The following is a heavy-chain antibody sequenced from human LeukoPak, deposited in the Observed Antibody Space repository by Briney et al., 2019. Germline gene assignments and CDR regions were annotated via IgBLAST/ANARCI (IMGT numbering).Heavy chain of an antibody. CDR3: ARDSGVVTLDY. CDR2: IWYDGSNK. D-gene: IGHD3-16*02. V-gene: IGHV3-33*01. CDR1: GFTFSSYG. Sequence: GGSLRLSCAASGFTFSSYGMHWVRQAPGKGLGWVAVIWYDGSNKYYADSVKGRFTISRDNSKNTLYLQMNSLRAEDTAVYYCARDSGVVTLDYWGQGTLVTVSS. J-gene: IGHJ4*02.